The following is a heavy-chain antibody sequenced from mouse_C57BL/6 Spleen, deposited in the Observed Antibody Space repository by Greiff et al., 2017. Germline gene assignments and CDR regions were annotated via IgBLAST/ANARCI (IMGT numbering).Heavy chain of an antibody. CDR1: GYTFTDYE. Sequence: VQLQQSGAELVRPGASVTLSCKASGYTFTDYEMHWVKQTPVHGLEWIGAIDPETGGTASNQKFKGKAILTADKSSSTAYMELRSLTSEDSAVYYCTSPTDGYYAMDYWGQGTSVTVSS. J-gene: IGHJ4*01. D-gene: IGHD2-3*01. CDR3: TSPTDGYYAMDY. CDR2: IDPETGGT. V-gene: IGHV1-15*01.